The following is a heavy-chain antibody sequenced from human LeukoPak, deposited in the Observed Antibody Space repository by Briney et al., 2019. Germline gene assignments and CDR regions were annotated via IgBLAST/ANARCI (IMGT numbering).Heavy chain of an antibody. CDR2: INHSGST. CDR3: ARAGPPLDYDILTGHYAY. J-gene: IGHJ4*02. D-gene: IGHD3-9*01. CDR1: GGSFSGYY. V-gene: IGHV4-34*01. Sequence: SQTLSLTCAVYGGSFSGYYWSWIRQPPGKGLEWIGEINHSGSTNYNPSLKSRVTISVDTSKNQFSLKLSSVTAADTAVYYCARAGPPLDYDILTGHYAYWGQGTLVTVSS.